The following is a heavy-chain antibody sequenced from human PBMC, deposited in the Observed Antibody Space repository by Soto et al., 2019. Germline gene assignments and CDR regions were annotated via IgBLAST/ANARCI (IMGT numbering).Heavy chain of an antibody. J-gene: IGHJ3*02. D-gene: IGHD6-13*01. V-gene: IGHV4-59*01. CDR3: AAYSEPHEAFAI. Sequence: SEALSLTCTFSGGAISGYYWSWIRQPPGKGLEWIGYIFHSGSTNYNPSLKSRLTISVDTSKNQFSLNLGSVTAADTAVYYCAAYSEPHEAFAIWGQGTMVTVSS. CDR1: GGAISGYY. CDR2: IFHSGST.